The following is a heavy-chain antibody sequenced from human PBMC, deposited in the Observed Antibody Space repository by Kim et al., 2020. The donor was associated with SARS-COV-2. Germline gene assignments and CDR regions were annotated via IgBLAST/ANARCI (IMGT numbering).Heavy chain of an antibody. J-gene: IGHJ4*01. Sequence: GGSLRLSCAASGFTFSDSYMDWIRLAPGKGLEWVGRIRNKANSHSTQYAASVEDRFTISRDDSRNSLYLQMNSLKTEDTAVYYCARYGVDGAGYYFDFRG. D-gene: IGHD3-9*01. CDR3: ARYGVDGAGYYFDF. V-gene: IGHV3-72*01. CDR2: IRNKANSHST. CDR1: GFTFSDSY.